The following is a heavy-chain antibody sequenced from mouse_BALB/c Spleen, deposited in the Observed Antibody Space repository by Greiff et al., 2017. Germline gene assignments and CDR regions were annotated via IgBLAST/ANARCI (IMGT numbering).Heavy chain of an antibody. CDR2: IWSGGST. CDR3: ARNGEDYGNYRNFFDY. Sequence: VKLMESGPGLVQPSQSLSITCTVSGFSLTSYGVHWVRQSPGKGLEWLGVIWSGGSTDYNAAFISRLSISKDNSKSQVFFKMNSLQANDTAIYYCARNGEDYGNYRNFFDYWGQGTTLTVSS. V-gene: IGHV2-2*02. CDR1: GFSLTSYG. J-gene: IGHJ2*01. D-gene: IGHD2-1*01.